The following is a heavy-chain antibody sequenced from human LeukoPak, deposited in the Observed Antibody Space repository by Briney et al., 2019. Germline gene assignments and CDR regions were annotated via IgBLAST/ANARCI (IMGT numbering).Heavy chain of an antibody. V-gene: IGHV3-21*04. CDR1: GFTFSSYS. Sequence: PGGSLRLSCAASGFTFSSYSMNWVRQAPGKGLEWVSSISSSSSNIYYADSVKGRFTISRDNAKNSLYLQMNSLRAEDTAVYYCARVPVATISQRDGMDVWGQGTTVTVSS. CDR3: ARVPVATISQRDGMDV. CDR2: ISSSSSNI. J-gene: IGHJ6*02. D-gene: IGHD5-12*01.